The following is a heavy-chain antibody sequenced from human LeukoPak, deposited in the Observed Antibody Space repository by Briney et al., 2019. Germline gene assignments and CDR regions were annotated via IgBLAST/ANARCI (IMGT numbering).Heavy chain of an antibody. V-gene: IGHV4-34*01. Sequence: SVTLSLTCAVYGGSFSGYYWSWIRQPPGKGLEWIGEINHSGSTNYNPSLKSRVTISVDTSKNQFSLKLSSATAADTAVYYCARGRRWGSTSWYRFNYWGQGTLVTVSS. D-gene: IGHD2-2*02. CDR2: INHSGST. J-gene: IGHJ4*02. CDR1: GGSFSGYY. CDR3: ARGRRWGSTSWYRFNY.